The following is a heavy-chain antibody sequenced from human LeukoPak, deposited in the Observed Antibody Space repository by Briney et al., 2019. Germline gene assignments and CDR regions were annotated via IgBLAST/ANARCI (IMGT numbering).Heavy chain of an antibody. CDR1: GFTFSDFA. D-gene: IGHD2/OR15-2a*01. V-gene: IGHV3-23*01. J-gene: IGHJ5*02. CDR2: ISGSGGHT. CDR3: AKSYTFRFDP. Sequence: PGGSLRLSCAASGFTFSDFAMSWVRQAPGKRLEWVSAISGSGGHTYYADSVKGRSTISRDNSKNTLYLHMNSLRAEDTAVYYCAKSYTFRFDPWGQGTLVTVSS.